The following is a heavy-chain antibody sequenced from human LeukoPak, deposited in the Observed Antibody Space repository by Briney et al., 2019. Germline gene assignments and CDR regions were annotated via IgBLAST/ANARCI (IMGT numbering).Heavy chain of an antibody. J-gene: IGHJ4*02. D-gene: IGHD3-16*01. CDR1: GGSISSGGYY. CDR3: ATTVGSYFDY. Sequence: PSETLSLTCTVSGGSISSGGYYWSWIRQHPGKGLEWIGYIYYSGSTHYNPSLKSRVTMSVDTSENQFSLKLNSVTAADTAVYYCATTVGSYFDYWSQGTLVTVSS. CDR2: IYYSGST. V-gene: IGHV4-31*03.